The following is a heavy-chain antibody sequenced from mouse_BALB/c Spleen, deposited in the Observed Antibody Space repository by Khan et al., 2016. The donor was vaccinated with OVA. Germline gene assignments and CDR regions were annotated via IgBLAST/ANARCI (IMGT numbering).Heavy chain of an antibody. D-gene: IGHD1-2*01. CDR2: ITNGGGNT. CDR3: ARIPTFITTALDY. V-gene: IGHV5-12-2*01. Sequence: EVQLVESGGGLVQPGGSLKLSCAASGFTFSSNTMSWVRQTPEKRLEWVAYITNGGGNTYYPDTVKGRFTISRDNAKNTLYLQMSSLKSEDTAMYYCARIPTFITTALDYWGQVTSVTVSS. CDR1: GFTFSSNT. J-gene: IGHJ4*01.